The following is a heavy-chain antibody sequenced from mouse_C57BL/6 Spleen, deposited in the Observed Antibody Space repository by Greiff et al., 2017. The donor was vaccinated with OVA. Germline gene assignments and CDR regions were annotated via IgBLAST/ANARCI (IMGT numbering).Heavy chain of an antibody. D-gene: IGHD1-1*01. V-gene: IGHV5-16*01. J-gene: IGHJ2*01. CDR2: INYDGSST. CDR3: AREDYYGSQDY. CDR1: GFTFSDYY. Sequence: EVQLVESEGGLVQPGSSMKLSCTASGFTFSDYYMAWVRQVPEKGLEWVANINYDGSSTYYLDSLKSRFIISRDNAKNILYLQMSSLKSEDTATYYCAREDYYGSQDYWGQGTTLTVSS.